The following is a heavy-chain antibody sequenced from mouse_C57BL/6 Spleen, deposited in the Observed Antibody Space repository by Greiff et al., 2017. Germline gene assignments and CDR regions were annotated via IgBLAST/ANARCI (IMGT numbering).Heavy chain of an antibody. CDR2: INPNNGGT. J-gene: IGHJ4*01. D-gene: IGHD4-1*01. CDR3: AMTNWDRGDAMDY. Sequence: EVQLQQSGPELVKPGASVKMSCKASGYTFTDYNMHWVKQSHGKSLEWIGYINPNNGGTSYNQKFKGKATLTVNKSSSTAYMELRSLTSEDSAVYYCAMTNWDRGDAMDYWGQGTSVTVSS. V-gene: IGHV1-22*01. CDR1: GYTFTDYN.